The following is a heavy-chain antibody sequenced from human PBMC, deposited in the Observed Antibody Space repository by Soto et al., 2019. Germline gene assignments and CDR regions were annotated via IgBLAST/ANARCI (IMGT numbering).Heavy chain of an antibody. V-gene: IGHV4-34*01. D-gene: IGHD3-16*01. CDR2: INHSGST. CDR1: GGSFSGYY. J-gene: IGHJ6*01. CDR3: ARGRPPPKTFPDYLWGSQPSGKEGYGMGV. Sequence: QVQLQQWGAGLLKPSETLSLTCAVYGGSFSGYYWSWIRQPPGKGLEWIGEINHSGSTTYNPSLKGRGPTSVKTSKNPFPLKLDSVAAAGTAVYYCARGRPPPKTFPDYLWGSQPSGKEGYGMGVLGQRTTVTVSS.